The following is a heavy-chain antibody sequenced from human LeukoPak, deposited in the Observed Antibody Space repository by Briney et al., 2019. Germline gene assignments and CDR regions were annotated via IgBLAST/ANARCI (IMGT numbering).Heavy chain of an antibody. CDR1: GFTFSNYA. J-gene: IGHJ4*02. CDR2: ISGSGIRR. Sequence: GGSLRLSCAASGFTFSNYAMNWVRQAPGKGLEWVSSISGSGIRRYYADSLKGRFAISRDNSKNTLFLQMCSLRGEDTAVYYCARLRYDSSGRFFDNWGQGTLVTVSS. CDR3: ARLRYDSSGRFFDN. D-gene: IGHD3-22*01. V-gene: IGHV3-23*01.